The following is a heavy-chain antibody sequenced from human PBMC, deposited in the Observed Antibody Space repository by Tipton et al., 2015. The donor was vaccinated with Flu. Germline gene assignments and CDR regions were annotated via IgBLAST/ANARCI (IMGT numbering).Heavy chain of an antibody. CDR3: ARDYGGHIYY. Sequence: TLSFTCTVSGGSISSGSYYWSWIRQPAGKGLEWIGRIYTSGSTNYNPSLKSRVTISVDTSKNQFSLKLSSVTAADTAVYYCARDYGGHIYYWGQGTLVTVSS. V-gene: IGHV4-61*02. D-gene: IGHD2-21*01. CDR2: IYTSGST. CDR1: GGSISSGSYY. J-gene: IGHJ4*02.